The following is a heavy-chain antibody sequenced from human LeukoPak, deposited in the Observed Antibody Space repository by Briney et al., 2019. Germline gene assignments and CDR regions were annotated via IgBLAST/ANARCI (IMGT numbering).Heavy chain of an antibody. CDR1: GGSFSGYY. D-gene: IGHD3-10*01. Sequence: SETLSLTCAVYGGSFSGYYWSWIRQPPGKGLEWIGEINHSGSTNYNPSLKSRVTISVDTSKNQFSLRLTSVTAADTAVYYCARQLGSGSYFYYYYYMDVWGKGTTVTISS. CDR2: INHSGST. V-gene: IGHV4-34*01. J-gene: IGHJ6*03. CDR3: ARQLGSGSYFYYYYYMDV.